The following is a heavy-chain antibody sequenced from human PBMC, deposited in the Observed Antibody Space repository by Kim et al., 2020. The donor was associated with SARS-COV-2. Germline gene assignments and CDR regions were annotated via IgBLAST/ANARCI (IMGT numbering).Heavy chain of an antibody. D-gene: IGHD2-2*01. CDR1: GGSFSGYY. V-gene: IGHV4-34*01. Sequence: SETLSLTCAVYGGSFSGYYWSWIRQPPGKGLEWIGEINHSGSTNYNPSLKSRVTISVDTSKNQFSLKLSSVTAADTAVYYCAREKGYCSSTSCSYYYYYGMDVWGQGTTVTVSS. J-gene: IGHJ6*02. CDR2: INHSGST. CDR3: AREKGYCSSTSCSYYYYYGMDV.